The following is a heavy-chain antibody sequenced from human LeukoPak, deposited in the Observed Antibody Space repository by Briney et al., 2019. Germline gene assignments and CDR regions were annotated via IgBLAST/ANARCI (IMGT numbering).Heavy chain of an antibody. V-gene: IGHV3-7*01. CDR1: GFTFTTYW. CDR3: ATDRGSL. CDR2: IKQDGSDK. Sequence: GGSLRLSCAASGFTFTTYWMTWVRQAPGKGLEWVANIKQDGSDKYYVDSVKGRFTISRDNARKSVYLQMNSLRAEDTAVYYCATDRGSLWGQGTLVTVSS. J-gene: IGHJ4*02. D-gene: IGHD3-16*01.